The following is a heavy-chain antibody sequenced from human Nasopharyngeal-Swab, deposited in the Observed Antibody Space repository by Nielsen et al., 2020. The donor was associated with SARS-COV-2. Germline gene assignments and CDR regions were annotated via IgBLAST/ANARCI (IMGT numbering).Heavy chain of an antibody. D-gene: IGHD2-15*01. CDR2: IYYSGST. J-gene: IGHJ3*02. V-gene: IGHV4-31*03. Sequence: SETLSLTCTVSGGSISSGGYYWSWIRQHPGKGLEWIGYIYYSGSTYYNPSLKSRVTISVDTSKNQFSLKLSSVTAADTAVYYCARATTDGVLVVASTKRKDAFDIWGQGTMVTVSS. CDR1: GGSISSGGYY. CDR3: ARATTDGVLVVASTKRKDAFDI.